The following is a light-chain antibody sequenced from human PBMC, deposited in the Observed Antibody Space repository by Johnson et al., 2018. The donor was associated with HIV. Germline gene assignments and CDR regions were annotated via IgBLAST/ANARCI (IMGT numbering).Light chain of an antibody. J-gene: IGLJ1*01. CDR1: SSNIGNKY. V-gene: IGLV1-51*02. CDR3: GTWDNSLNPAYV. CDR2: ENN. Sequence: QSMLTQPSSVSAAPGQKVTISCSGSSSNIGNKYVSWYQQLPGTAPKLLIYENNKRPSGIPDRFSGSQSGTSATLGITGLQTGDEADYYCGTWDNSLNPAYVFGTVTKVTVL.